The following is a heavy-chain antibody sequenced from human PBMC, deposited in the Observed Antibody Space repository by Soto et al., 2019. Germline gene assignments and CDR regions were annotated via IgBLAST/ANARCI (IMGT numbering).Heavy chain of an antibody. Sequence: QVQLQQWGAGLLKPSETLSLTCAVYGGSFSGYCWSWIRQPPGKGLEWIGEINHSGSTNYNPSLKSRVTISVDTSKNQFSLKLSSVTAADTAVYYCARGGHFDLWGRGTLVTVSS. CDR1: GGSFSGYC. CDR2: INHSGST. J-gene: IGHJ2*01. V-gene: IGHV4-34*01. CDR3: ARGGHFDL.